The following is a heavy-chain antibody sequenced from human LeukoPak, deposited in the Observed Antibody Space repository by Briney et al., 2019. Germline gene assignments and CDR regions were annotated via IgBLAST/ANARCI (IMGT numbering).Heavy chain of an antibody. CDR2: IRNKVNKYTT. V-gene: IGHV3-72*01. CDR1: GFTFSDHY. D-gene: IGHD1-26*01. CDR3: ARIGNYLDY. Sequence: GGSLRLSCAASGFTFSDHYMDWVRQAPGKGLEWLGRIRNKVNKYTTEYAASVKGRFTISRDDSKKSLYLQMNSLKTEDTAVYYCARIGNYLDYWGQGTLVTVSS. J-gene: IGHJ4*02.